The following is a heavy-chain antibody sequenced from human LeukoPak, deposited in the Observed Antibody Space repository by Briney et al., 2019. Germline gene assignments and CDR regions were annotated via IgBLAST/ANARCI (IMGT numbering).Heavy chain of an antibody. V-gene: IGHV4-34*01. CDR1: GGSFSGYY. D-gene: IGHD6-19*01. J-gene: IGHJ5*02. CDR3: ARTDSSGWYFGTFDP. CDR2: INHSGST. Sequence: SETLSLTCAVYGGSFSGYYWSWIRQPPGKGLEWIGEINHSGSTNYNPSLKSRVTISVDTSKNQFSLKLSSVTAADTAVYYCARTDSSGWYFGTFDPWGQGTLVTVSS.